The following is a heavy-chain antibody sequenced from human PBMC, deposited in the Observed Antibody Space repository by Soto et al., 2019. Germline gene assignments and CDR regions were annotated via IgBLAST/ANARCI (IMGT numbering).Heavy chain of an antibody. CDR3: ARAGAAPYYYYGMDV. D-gene: IGHD1-26*01. Sequence: RLTTKQGLEWMGWISTYNGDTNDAPKFQDRVTMTSDTSTSTVYMELRSLRSDDTAVYYCARAGAAPYYYYGMDVWGQGTRVTVSS. V-gene: IGHV1-18*01. J-gene: IGHJ6*02. CDR2: ISTYNGDT.